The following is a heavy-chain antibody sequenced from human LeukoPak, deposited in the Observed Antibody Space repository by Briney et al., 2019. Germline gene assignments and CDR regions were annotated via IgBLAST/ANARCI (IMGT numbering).Heavy chain of an antibody. J-gene: IGHJ1*01. CDR1: GYSFTGYY. Sequence: GASVKVSCKASGYSFTGYYMNWVRQVPGQGLEWMGRINPNSGGTNYAQKFHGRVTMTRDTSISTAYMELSRLRSDDTAVYYCARDLYDFWSGTKPYFQHWGQGTLVTVSS. CDR2: INPNSGGT. D-gene: IGHD3-3*01. CDR3: ARDLYDFWSGTKPYFQH. V-gene: IGHV1-2*06.